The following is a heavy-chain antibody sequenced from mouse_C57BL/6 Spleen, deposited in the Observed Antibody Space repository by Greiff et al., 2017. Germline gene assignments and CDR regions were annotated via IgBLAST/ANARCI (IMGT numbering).Heavy chain of an antibody. CDR1: GYTFTDYN. CDR2: INPNNGGT. V-gene: IGHV1-22*01. Sequence: EVQLQQSGPELVKPGASVKMSCKASGYTFTDYNMHWVKQSHGKSLVWIGYINPNNGGTSYNQKFKGKATLTVNKSSSTAYMELRSLTSEDSAVYYCARYRGRGNYYAMDYWGQGTSVTVSS. J-gene: IGHJ4*01. CDR3: ARYRGRGNYYAMDY.